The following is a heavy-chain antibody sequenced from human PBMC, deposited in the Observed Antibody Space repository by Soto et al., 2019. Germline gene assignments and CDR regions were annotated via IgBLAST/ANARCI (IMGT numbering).Heavy chain of an antibody. J-gene: IGHJ3*02. CDR1: DGSFSGYQ. CDR3: ARRPDGYDM. D-gene: IGHD6-6*01. Sequence: QVQLQQWGAGLLRPSETLSLTCAVYDGSFSGYQWSWIRQPPGKGLEWIGEINHSGSTNYNPSLTSRVTISVDTSKNQFSLKLTSVTAADTAVYYCARRPDGYDMWGQGTMVTVSS. CDR2: INHSGST. V-gene: IGHV4-34*01.